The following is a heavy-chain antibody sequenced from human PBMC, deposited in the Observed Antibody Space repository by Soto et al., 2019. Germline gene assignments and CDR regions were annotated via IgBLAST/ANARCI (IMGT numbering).Heavy chain of an antibody. CDR1: GLTFSGRW. Sequence: GGSLRLSCAASGLTFSGRWLHWVRQAPGKGLVWVSRINEDGSVTNYADSVEGRFIISRDDAKNTLFLQMKSLRVEDTAVYYCVRDIPHNWFDPWGQGXLVTVYS. CDR2: INEDGSVT. V-gene: IGHV3-74*01. CDR3: VRDIPHNWFDP. J-gene: IGHJ5*02.